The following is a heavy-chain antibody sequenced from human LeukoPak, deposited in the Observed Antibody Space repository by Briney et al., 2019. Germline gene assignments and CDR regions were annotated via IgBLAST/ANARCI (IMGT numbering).Heavy chain of an antibody. CDR3: ARMDTPMVNAFDI. J-gene: IGHJ3*02. CDR1: GGTFSSYA. D-gene: IGHD5-18*01. V-gene: IGHV1-69*04. CDR2: IIPILGVA. Sequence: GASVKVSCKASGGTFSSYAISWVRQAPGQGLEWMGRIIPILGVANYAQKFQGRVTITADESTSTAYMELSSLRAEDTAVYYCARMDTPMVNAFDIWGQGTMVTVSS.